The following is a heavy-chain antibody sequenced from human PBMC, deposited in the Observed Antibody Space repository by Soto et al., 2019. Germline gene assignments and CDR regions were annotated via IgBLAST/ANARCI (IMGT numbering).Heavy chain of an antibody. CDR1: GGSFSGYY. J-gene: IGHJ4*02. CDR3: ARKGALYGSGSDFDY. CDR2: INHSGST. D-gene: IGHD3-10*01. Sequence: SETLSLTCAVYGGSFSGYYWSWIRQPPGKGLEWIGEINHSGSTNYNPSLKSRVTISVDTSKNQFSLKLSSVTAADTAVYYCARKGALYGSGSDFDYWGQGTLVTVS. V-gene: IGHV4-34*01.